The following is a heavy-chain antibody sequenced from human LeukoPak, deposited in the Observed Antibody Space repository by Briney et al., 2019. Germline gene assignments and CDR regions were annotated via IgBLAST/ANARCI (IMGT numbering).Heavy chain of an antibody. CDR1: GFTFSSYW. Sequence: GGSLRLSCAASGFTFSSYWMSWVRQAPGKGLEWVANIKQDGSEKYYVDSVKGRFTISRDNAKNSLYLQMNSLRAEDTAVYYCAREGLLWFGELLGGEDYWGQGTLVTVSS. D-gene: IGHD3-10*01. J-gene: IGHJ4*02. V-gene: IGHV3-7*01. CDR3: AREGLLWFGELLGGEDY. CDR2: IKQDGSEK.